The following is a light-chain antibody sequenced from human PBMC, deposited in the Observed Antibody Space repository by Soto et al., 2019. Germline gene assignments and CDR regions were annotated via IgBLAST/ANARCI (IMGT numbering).Light chain of an antibody. V-gene: IGLV8-61*01. CDR1: SGSVSTGHF. CDR2: GTN. J-gene: IGLJ1*01. Sequence: QTVVTQEPSFSVSPGGTVTLTCGLSSGSVSTGHFPSWYQQTPGQAPRTLIYGTNSRSSGVPDRFSGSILGTKAALTITGAQADVESDYYSVLYMGGGTYVFGAGTMVTVL. CDR3: VLYMGGGTYV.